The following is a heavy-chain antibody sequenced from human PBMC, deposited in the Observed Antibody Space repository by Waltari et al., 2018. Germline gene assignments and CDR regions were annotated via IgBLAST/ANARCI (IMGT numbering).Heavy chain of an antibody. D-gene: IGHD4-17*01. V-gene: IGHV4-39*01. CDR2: MYYSGAT. CDR1: GGSISSSYN. CDR3: VRPGSTVTPRAFDI. J-gene: IGHJ3*02. Sequence: QLQLQESGPGLVNPSETLSLNCTSSGGSISSSYNWVWVCQPPGKGLGWVGTMYYSGATSNNPSLDSRLSMSIDTSKNLFSLKLSSVTATDTGVYFCVRPGSTVTPRAFDIWGQGIKVTVSS.